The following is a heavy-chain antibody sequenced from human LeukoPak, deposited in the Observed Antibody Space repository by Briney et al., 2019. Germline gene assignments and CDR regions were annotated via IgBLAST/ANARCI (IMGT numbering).Heavy chain of an antibody. CDR1: GFTFSSYG. V-gene: IGHV3-30*02. CDR2: IRYDGSNK. J-gene: IGHJ5*02. CDR3: AKDWGAYCSSTSCWIVL. D-gene: IGHD2-2*01. Sequence: AGGSLRLSCAASGFTFSSYGIHWVRQAPGKGLEWVAFIRYDGSNKYYADSVKGRFTISRDNSKNTLYLQMNSLRAEDTAVYYCAKDWGAYCSSTSCWIVLWGEGTLVSVSS.